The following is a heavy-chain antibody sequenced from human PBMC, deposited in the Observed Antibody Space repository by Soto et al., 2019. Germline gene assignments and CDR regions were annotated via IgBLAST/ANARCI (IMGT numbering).Heavy chain of an antibody. J-gene: IGHJ4*02. V-gene: IGHV3-11*05. D-gene: IGHD6-19*01. CDR2: ISSGSTTYT. Sequence: QVQLVESGGGWAKPGGALSLACAASGFTFSDHYMPWIRQAPGTGRGWVSYISSGSTTYTNYADSVEGRFTMSRDNAKNSLYLQMNSLRAEDTAVYYCARDSIAVAGLRDYWGQGTLVTVSS. CDR3: ARDSIAVAGLRDY. CDR1: GFTFSDHY.